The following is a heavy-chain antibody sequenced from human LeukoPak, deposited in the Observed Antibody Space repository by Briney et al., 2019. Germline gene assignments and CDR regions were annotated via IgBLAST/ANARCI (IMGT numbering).Heavy chain of an antibody. V-gene: IGHV3-15*01. J-gene: IGHJ4*02. D-gene: IGHD3-10*01. CDR3: TKTYYYGSGSLDY. CDR2: IKSKTDGGTT. CDR1: GFTLSSYE. Sequence: PGGSLRLSCAASGFTLSSYEMNWVRQAPGKGLEWVGRIKSKTDGGTTDYAAPVKGRYTISRDDSKNTLYLQMNSLKTEDTAIYYCTKTYYYGSGSLDYWGQGTLVTVSS.